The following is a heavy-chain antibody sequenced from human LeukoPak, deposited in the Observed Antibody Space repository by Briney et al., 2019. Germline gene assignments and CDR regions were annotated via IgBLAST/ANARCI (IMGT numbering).Heavy chain of an antibody. D-gene: IGHD1-1*01. CDR1: GGSISSGGYY. V-gene: IGHV4-30-2*01. CDR3: ARETGNPVEYYFDY. CDR2: IYHSGST. Sequence: SETLSLTCTVSGGSISSGGYYWSWIRQPPGKGLEWIGYIYHSGSTYYNPSLKSRVTISVDRSKNQFSLKLSSVTAADTAVYYCARETGNPVEYYFDYWGQGTLVTVSS. J-gene: IGHJ4*02.